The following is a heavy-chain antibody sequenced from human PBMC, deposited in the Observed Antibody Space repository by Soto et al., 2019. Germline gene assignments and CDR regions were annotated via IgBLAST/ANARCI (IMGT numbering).Heavy chain of an antibody. V-gene: IGHV1-46*01. CDR2: INSGGGST. CDR3: AKDLAGLTTVLYFYGMDV. Sequence: ASVKVSCKASGGSFSSYSISWVRQAPGQGLEWMGIINSGGGSTSYAQKFQGRVTMTRDTSTSTVYMELSSLRSEDTAVYYCAKDLAGLTTVLYFYGMDVWGQGTTVTVSS. CDR1: GGSFSSYS. D-gene: IGHD4-4*01. J-gene: IGHJ6*02.